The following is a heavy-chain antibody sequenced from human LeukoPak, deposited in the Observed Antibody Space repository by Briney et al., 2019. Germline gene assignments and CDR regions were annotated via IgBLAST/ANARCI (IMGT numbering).Heavy chain of an antibody. CDR1: GGSISSSSYY. V-gene: IGHV4-61*01. CDR2: IYYSGST. D-gene: IGHD1-26*01. Sequence: SETLSLTCTVSGGSISSSSYYWSWIRQPPGKGLEWIGYIYYSGSTNYNPSLKSRVTISVDTSKNQFSLKLSSVTAADTAVYYCAREVGADRFDYWGQGTLVTVSS. CDR3: AREVGADRFDY. J-gene: IGHJ4*02.